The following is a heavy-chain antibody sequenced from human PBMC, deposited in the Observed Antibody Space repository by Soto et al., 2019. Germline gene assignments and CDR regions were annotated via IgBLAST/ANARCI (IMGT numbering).Heavy chain of an antibody. Sequence: QVQLVQSGAEVKKPGSSVKVSCQASGDTFSTYSISWVRQAPGQGLAWLGGIIPILGTPSYAQRFQGRVTITADKPTSTAYMELSSLRSEDTAVYYCARERSIYDRSGYYRPDYWGQGTLVTVSS. CDR1: GDTFSTYS. CDR3: ARERSIYDRSGYYRPDY. D-gene: IGHD3-22*01. J-gene: IGHJ4*02. V-gene: IGHV1-69*06. CDR2: IIPILGTP.